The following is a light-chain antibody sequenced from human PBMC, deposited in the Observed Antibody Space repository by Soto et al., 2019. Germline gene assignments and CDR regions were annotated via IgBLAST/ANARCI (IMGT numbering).Light chain of an antibody. V-gene: IGKV3-20*01. Sequence: EIVLTQSPVTLSLSPGERATLSCRASQSVSSPFLAWYQQKPGQSPRLLIYAASRRATGIPDRFSGSGSGTDFTLTISRLEPEDFAVYYCQQYGSSLFSFGPGTKGIS. CDR1: QSVSSPF. CDR3: QQYGSSLFS. CDR2: AAS. J-gene: IGKJ3*01.